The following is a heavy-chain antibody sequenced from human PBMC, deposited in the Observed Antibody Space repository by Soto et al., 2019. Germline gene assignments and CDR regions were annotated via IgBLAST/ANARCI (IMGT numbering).Heavy chain of an antibody. V-gene: IGHV3-23*01. D-gene: IGHD6-13*01. CDR2: ISGSGGST. Sequence: GGSLSLSCAASGFTFSSYAMSWVRQAPGKGLEWVSAISGSGGSTYYADSVKGRFTISRDNSNNTLYLQMNSLRAEDTAVYYCAQGSPSSIAALCLWGPGTMVTVYS. J-gene: IGHJ4*02. CDR1: GFTFSSYA. CDR3: AQGSPSSIAALCL.